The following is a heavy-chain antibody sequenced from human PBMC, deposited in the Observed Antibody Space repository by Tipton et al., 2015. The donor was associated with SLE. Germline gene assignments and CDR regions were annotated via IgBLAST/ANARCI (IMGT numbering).Heavy chain of an antibody. CDR3: AKGRGSSGWYFSDR. V-gene: IGHV3-30*04. CDR2: ISYDVSNK. D-gene: IGHD6-19*01. J-gene: IGHJ5*02. Sequence: SLRLSCAASGFTFSSYAMHWVRQAPGKGLEWVAVISYDVSNKYYADSVKGRFTISRDNSKKMLYLQMDSLRDEDTAVYYCAKGRGSSGWYFSDRWGQGTPVTVTS. CDR1: GFTFSSYA.